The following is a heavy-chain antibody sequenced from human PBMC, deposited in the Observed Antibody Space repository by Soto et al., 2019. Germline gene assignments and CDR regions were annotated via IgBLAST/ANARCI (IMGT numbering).Heavy chain of an antibody. D-gene: IGHD2-2*01. J-gene: IGHJ6*02. Sequence: PGGSLRLSCAASGFTFSSYGMHWVRQAPGKGLEWVAVISYDGSNKYYADSVKGRFTISRDNSKNTLYLQMNSLRAEDTAVYYCAKAISRIVVVPAALDVWGQGTTVTVSS. CDR3: AKAISRIVVVPAALDV. CDR2: ISYDGSNK. CDR1: GFTFSSYG. V-gene: IGHV3-30*18.